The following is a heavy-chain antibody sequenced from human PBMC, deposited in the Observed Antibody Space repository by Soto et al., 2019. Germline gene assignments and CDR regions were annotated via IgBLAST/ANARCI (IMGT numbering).Heavy chain of an antibody. CDR2: IYYSGST. Sequence: SETLSLTCTVSGGSISSGDYYWSWIRQPPGKGLEWIGYIYYSGSTYYNPSLKSRVTISVDTSKNQFSLKLSSVTAADTAVYYCARVLMVYADFDYWGQGTLVTVSS. CDR1: GGSISSGDYY. J-gene: IGHJ4*02. CDR3: ARVLMVYADFDY. D-gene: IGHD2-8*01. V-gene: IGHV4-30-4*01.